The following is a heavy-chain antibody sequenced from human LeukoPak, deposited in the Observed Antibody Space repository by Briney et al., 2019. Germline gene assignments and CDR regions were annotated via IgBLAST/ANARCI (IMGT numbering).Heavy chain of an antibody. CDR3: ARHPSYYSGWPLDY. CDR2: IYLGDSDT. Sequence: GESLQISCQGSGYIFTSYWIGWVRQMPGKGLEWMGIIYLGDSDTRYSPSFQGQVTISADKSISTAYLQWSSLRASDTAMYYCARHPSYYSGWPLDYWGQGTLVTVSS. D-gene: IGHD6-19*01. CDR1: GYIFTSYW. J-gene: IGHJ4*02. V-gene: IGHV5-51*01.